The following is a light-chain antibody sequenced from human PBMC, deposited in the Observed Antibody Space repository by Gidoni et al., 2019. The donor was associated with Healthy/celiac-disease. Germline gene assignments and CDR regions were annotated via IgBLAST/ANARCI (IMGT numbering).Light chain of an antibody. J-gene: IGKJ1*01. CDR1: QSVSSN. V-gene: IGKV3-15*01. CDR3: QQYNNWPRRT. Sequence: EIVMTQSPATLSVSPGERATLSCRASQSVSSNLAWYQQNPSQAPRLLIYGASTRATGIPARYSGSGSGTEFTLTISSLQSEDFAVYYCQQYNNWPRRTFGQGTKVEIK. CDR2: GAS.